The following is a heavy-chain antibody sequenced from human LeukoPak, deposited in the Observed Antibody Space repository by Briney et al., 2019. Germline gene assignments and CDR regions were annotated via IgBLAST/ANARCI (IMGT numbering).Heavy chain of an antibody. CDR1: GFTFSDYY. V-gene: IGHV3-11*04. D-gene: IGHD3-10*01. CDR3: ARVLLWFDYYMDD. J-gene: IGHJ6*03. CDR2: ISSSGSTI. Sequence: GGSLRLSCAASGFTFSDYYMSWIRQAPGKGLEWVSYISSSGSTIYYADSVKGRFTISRDNAKNSLYLQMNSLRAEDTAVYYCARVLLWFDYYMDDWGKGTTVTVSS.